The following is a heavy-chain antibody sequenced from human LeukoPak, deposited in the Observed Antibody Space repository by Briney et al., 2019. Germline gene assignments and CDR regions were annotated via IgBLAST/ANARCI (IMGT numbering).Heavy chain of an antibody. CDR2: MSGSGGST. J-gene: IGHJ6*02. Sequence: VGSLRLSCAASVVTFSSYTMRWVRQAPRKGLEWVSGMSGSGGSTYYADSVKGRFTISSDNSKNTLYLQMNSLRAEDTARYYCAKYLSAKGPPYGLDVWGQGTTVTVSS. CDR3: AKYLSAKGPPYGLDV. CDR1: VVTFSSYT. V-gene: IGHV3-23*01.